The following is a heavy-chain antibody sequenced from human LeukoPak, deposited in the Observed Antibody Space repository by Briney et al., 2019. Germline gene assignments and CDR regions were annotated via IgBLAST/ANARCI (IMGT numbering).Heavy chain of an antibody. D-gene: IGHD2-2*02. CDR1: GYTFTSYG. J-gene: IGHJ4*02. CDR3: ARDRGAGYQLLYGYDY. Sequence: GASVKVSCKASGYTFTSYGISWVRQAPGQGLEWMGWISAYNGNTNYAQKLQGRVTMTTDTSTSTAYMELRSLRSDDTAVYYCARDRGAGYQLLYGYDYWGQGTLVIVSS. V-gene: IGHV1-18*01. CDR2: ISAYNGNT.